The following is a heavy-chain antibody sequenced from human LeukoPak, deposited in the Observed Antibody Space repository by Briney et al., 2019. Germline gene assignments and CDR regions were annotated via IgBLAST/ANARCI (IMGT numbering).Heavy chain of an antibody. D-gene: IGHD2-2*01. Sequence: PGGSLRLSCAVSGFTFSSYEMNWVRQAPGKGLEWLSYITSSGSTIYYADSVKGRFTISRDNAKNSLYLQMNSLRAEDTAIYYCARDRVFCSSTSCAYYFDYGGRETLVTVSS. CDR3: ARDRVFCSSTSCAYYFDY. CDR1: GFTFSSYE. J-gene: IGHJ4*02. CDR2: ITSSGSTI. V-gene: IGHV3-48*03.